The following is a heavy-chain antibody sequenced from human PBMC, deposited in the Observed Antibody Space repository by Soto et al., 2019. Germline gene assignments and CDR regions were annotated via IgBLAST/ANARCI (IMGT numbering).Heavy chain of an antibody. D-gene: IGHD2-2*01. Sequence: GGSLRLSCAASGFTVSSNYMSWVRQAPGKGLEWVSVIYSGGSTYYADSVKGRFTISRDNSKNTLYLQMNSLRAEDTAVYYCARESVPAAGLDYWGQGTLVTVSS. CDR3: ARESVPAAGLDY. J-gene: IGHJ4*02. V-gene: IGHV3-66*01. CDR1: GFTVSSNY. CDR2: IYSGGST.